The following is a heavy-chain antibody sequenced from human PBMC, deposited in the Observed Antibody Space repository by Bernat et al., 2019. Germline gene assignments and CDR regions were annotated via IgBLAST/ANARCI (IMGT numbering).Heavy chain of an antibody. CDR3: ARGLSGYSGYYRGGFDY. J-gene: IGHJ4*02. D-gene: IGHD5-12*01. CDR2: ISYDGSNK. V-gene: IGHV3-30*01. Sequence: QVQLVESGGGVVQPGRSLRLSCAASGFTFSSYTMHWVRQAPGKGLEWVAVISYDGSNKYYADSVKGRFTISRDNSKNTLYLQMNSLRAEDTAVNYCARGLSGYSGYYRGGFDYWGQGTLVTVSS. CDR1: GFTFSSYT.